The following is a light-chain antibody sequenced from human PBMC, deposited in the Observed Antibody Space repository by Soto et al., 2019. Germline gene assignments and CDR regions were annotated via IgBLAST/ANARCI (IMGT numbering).Light chain of an antibody. CDR2: AAS. V-gene: IGKV1-39*01. Sequence: IPMAQSPFTLSASVGGRVTITCRASQSISSYLNWYQQKPGKAPKLLIYAASSLQSGVPSRFSGSGSGTDFNLTINSLQPEDFATYYCQHYNSYSEAFGQGTKVDI. J-gene: IGKJ1*01. CDR3: QHYNSYSEA. CDR1: QSISSY.